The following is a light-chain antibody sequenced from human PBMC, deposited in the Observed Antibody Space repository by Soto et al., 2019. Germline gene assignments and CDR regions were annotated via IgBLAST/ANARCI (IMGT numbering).Light chain of an antibody. Sequence: EIVLTQSPGTLSLSPGERATLSCRASQSVSSSYLAWYQQKPGQAPRLLIYGASSRATGIPDRFSGSGSGTDFTLTINRLEPEAFAVYYCQQYGSSPYTFVQGTKLQIK. V-gene: IGKV3-20*01. CDR1: QSVSSSY. CDR3: QQYGSSPYT. J-gene: IGKJ2*01. CDR2: GAS.